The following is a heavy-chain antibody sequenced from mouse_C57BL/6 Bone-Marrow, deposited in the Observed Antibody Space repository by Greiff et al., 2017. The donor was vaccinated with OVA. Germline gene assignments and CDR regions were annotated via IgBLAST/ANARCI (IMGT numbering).Heavy chain of an antibody. D-gene: IGHD1-1*01. V-gene: IGHV2-6-1*01. CDR1: GFSLTSYG. Sequence: VQGVESGPGLVAPSQSLSITCTVSGFSLTSYGVHWVRQPPGKGLEWLVVIWSDGSTTYNSALKSRLSISKDNSKSQVFLKMNSLQTDDTAMYYCARHDYYGSSYVGGYWYAMDYWGQGTSVTVSS. J-gene: IGHJ4*01. CDR3: ARHDYYGSSYVGGYWYAMDY. CDR2: IWSDGST.